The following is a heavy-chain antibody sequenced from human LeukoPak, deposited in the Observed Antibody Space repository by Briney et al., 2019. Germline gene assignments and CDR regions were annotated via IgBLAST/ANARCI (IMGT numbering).Heavy chain of an antibody. CDR2: TNPNSGGT. CDR3: ARGGSGRDYYYYYMDV. Sequence: ASVKVSCKASGYTFTGYYMHWVRQAPGQGLEWMGWTNPNSGGTNYAQKFQGRVTMTRDTSISTAYMELSRLRSDDTAVYYCARGGSGRDYYYYYMDVWGKGTTVTVSS. V-gene: IGHV1-2*02. CDR1: GYTFTGYY. D-gene: IGHD3-10*01. J-gene: IGHJ6*03.